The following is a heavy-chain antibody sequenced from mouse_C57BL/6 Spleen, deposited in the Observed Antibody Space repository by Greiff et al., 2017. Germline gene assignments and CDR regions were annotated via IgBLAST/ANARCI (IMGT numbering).Heavy chain of an antibody. CDR3: AGYGYDGAMDY. D-gene: IGHD2-2*01. CDR1: GFTFSDFY. Sequence: EVKLLESGGGLVQSGRSLRLSCATSGFTFSDFYMEWVRQAPGKGLEWIAASRNKANDYNTKYNASVKGRFIVSRDTSQSSLYLQMNALRAEDTAMYYCAGYGYDGAMDYWGQGTSVTVSS. J-gene: IGHJ4*01. CDR2: SRNKANDYNT. V-gene: IGHV7-1*01.